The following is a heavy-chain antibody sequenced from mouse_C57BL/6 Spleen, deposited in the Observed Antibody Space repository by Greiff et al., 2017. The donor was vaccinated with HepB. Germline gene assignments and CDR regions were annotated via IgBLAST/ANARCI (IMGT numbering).Heavy chain of an antibody. V-gene: IGHV2-2*01. CDR2: IWSGGST. J-gene: IGHJ2*01. D-gene: IGHD4-1*01. CDR1: GFSLTSYG. Sequence: QVQLKQSGPGLVQPSQSLSITCTVSGFSLTSYGVHWVRQSPGKGLEWLGVIWSGGSTDYNAAFISRLSISKDNSKSQVFFKMNSLQADDTAIYYCARKTGTGGYYFDYWGQGTTLTVSS. CDR3: ARKTGTGGYYFDY.